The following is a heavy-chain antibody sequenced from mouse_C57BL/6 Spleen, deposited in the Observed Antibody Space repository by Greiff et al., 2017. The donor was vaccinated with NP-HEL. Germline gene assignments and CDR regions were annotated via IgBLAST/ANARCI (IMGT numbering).Heavy chain of an antibody. CDR3: ARSGYGSSNYAMDY. CDR2: IYPGSGNT. D-gene: IGHD1-1*01. Sequence: VKLMESGAELVRPGASVKLSCKASGYTFTDYYINWVKQRPGQGLEWIARIYPGSGNTYYNEKFKGKATLTAEKSSSTAYMQLSSLTSEDSAVYFCARSGYGSSNYAMDYWGQGTSVTVSS. J-gene: IGHJ4*01. V-gene: IGHV1-76*01. CDR1: GYTFTDYY.